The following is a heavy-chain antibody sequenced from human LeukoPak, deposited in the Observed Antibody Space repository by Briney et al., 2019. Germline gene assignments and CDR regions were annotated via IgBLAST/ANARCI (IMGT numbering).Heavy chain of an antibody. D-gene: IGHD5-24*01. J-gene: IGHJ3*02. CDR3: ARDGYNYRDAFDI. V-gene: IGHV3-7*03. CDR1: GFTFGHYW. CDR2: INTDGSAI. Sequence: GGSLRLSCAASGFTFGHYWMTWVRQAPGKGLEWVANINTDGSAIFYADSVKGRFTISRENVKNSLSLQMNSLRAEDTAVYYCARDGYNYRDAFDIWGQGTMVTVSS.